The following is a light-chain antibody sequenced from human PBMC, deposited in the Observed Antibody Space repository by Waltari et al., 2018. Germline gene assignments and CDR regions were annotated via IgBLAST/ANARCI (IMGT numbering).Light chain of an antibody. Sequence: QSVLTQPPSVSGAPGQRVTISCTGSSSNIGAGYDVHWYQQLPGTAPKLLIYDNSNRPSVVPDRFSGSKSGTSASLAITGLQAEDEADYYCQSYDNSLSVLYVFGTGTKVTVL. V-gene: IGLV1-40*01. CDR2: DNS. CDR3: QSYDNSLSVLYV. J-gene: IGLJ1*01. CDR1: SSNIGAGYD.